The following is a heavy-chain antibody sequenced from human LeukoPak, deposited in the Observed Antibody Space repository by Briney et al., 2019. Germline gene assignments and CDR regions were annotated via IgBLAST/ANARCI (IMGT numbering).Heavy chain of an antibody. V-gene: IGHV4-34*01. Sequence: PSETLSLTCAVYGGSFSGYYWSWIRQPPGKGLEWIGEINHSGSTNYNPSLKSRVTISVDTSKNQFSLKLSSVTAADTAVYYCAGIAAAGTDYWGRGTLVTVSS. CDR2: INHSGST. CDR3: AGIAAAGTDY. J-gene: IGHJ4*02. D-gene: IGHD6-13*01. CDR1: GGSFSGYY.